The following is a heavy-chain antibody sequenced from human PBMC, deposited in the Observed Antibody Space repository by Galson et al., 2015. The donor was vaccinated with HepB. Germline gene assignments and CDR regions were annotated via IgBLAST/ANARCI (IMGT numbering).Heavy chain of an antibody. CDR1: GFTVSSNY. V-gene: IGHV3-53*01. CDR3: ARGVGDGYTLGYGMDV. J-gene: IGHJ6*02. Sequence: SLRLSCAASGFTVSSNYMSWVRQAPGKGLEWVSVIYSGGSTYYADSVKGRFTISRDNSKNTLYLQMNSLRAEDTAVYYCARGVGDGYTLGYGMDVWGQGTTVTVSS. CDR2: IYSGGST. D-gene: IGHD5-24*01.